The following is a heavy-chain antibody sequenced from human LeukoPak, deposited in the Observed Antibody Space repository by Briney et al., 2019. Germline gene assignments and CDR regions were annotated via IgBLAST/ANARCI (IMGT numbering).Heavy chain of an antibody. V-gene: IGHV4-34*01. CDR2: INHSGST. J-gene: IGHJ5*02. Sequence: PSETLSLTCAVYGGSFSGYYWSWIRQPPGKGLEWIGEINHSGSTNYNPSLKSRVTISVDTSKNQFSLKLSSVTAADTAVYYCARGLDYGGHNWFDPWGQGTLVTVSS. CDR1: GGSFSGYY. CDR3: ARGLDYGGHNWFDP. D-gene: IGHD4-23*01.